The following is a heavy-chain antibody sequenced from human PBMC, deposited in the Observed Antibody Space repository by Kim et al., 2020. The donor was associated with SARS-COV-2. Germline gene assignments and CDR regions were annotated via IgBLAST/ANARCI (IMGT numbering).Heavy chain of an antibody. J-gene: IGHJ6*02. CDR3: AKADVSGMDV. CDR2: K. V-gene: IGHV3-30*02. Sequence: KYYADSVKGRFTISRDNSKNTLYLQMNSLRAEDTAVYYCAKADVSGMDVWGQGTTVTVSS.